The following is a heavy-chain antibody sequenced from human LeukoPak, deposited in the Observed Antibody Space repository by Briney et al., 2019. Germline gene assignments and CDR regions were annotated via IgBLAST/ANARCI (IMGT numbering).Heavy chain of an antibody. J-gene: IGHJ3*02. CDR3: ARENYGDSDAFDI. CDR1: GYTFTGYY. CDR2: INPNSGGT. V-gene: IGHV1-2*02. D-gene: IGHD4-17*01. Sequence: ASVKVSCKASGYTFTGYYMHWLRQAPGQGLEWMGWINPNSGGTNYAQKFQGRVTMTRDTSISTAYMELSRLRSDDTAVYYCARENYGDSDAFDIWGQGTMVTVSS.